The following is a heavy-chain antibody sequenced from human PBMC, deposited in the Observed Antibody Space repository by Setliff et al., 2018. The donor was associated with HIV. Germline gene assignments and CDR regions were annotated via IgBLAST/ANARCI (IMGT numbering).Heavy chain of an antibody. D-gene: IGHD3-3*01. CDR1: GFSFSNAW. CDR2: IRAEPDGGET. J-gene: IGHJ4*02. Sequence: LTCVGYGFSFSNAWMNWARQAPGKGLEWVARIRAEPDGGETEYAASMRDRVIISRDDSKNTLYLQINSLKSDDTAVYYCAKFSEWSEDYWGQGTLVTVSS. V-gene: IGHV3-15*01. CDR3: AKFSEWSEDY.